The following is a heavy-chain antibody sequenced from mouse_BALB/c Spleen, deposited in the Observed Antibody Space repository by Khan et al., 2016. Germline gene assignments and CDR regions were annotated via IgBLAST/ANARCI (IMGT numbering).Heavy chain of an antibody. J-gene: IGHJ3*01. CDR3: ARSHEGFAY. Sequence: IQMVQSGPELKKPGETVKISCKASGYTFTDYSMHWVKQAPGKGLKWMGWINTETGDPTYADDFKGRFAFSLETSASTAYLKINSRTKEDTATYCGARSHEGFAYWGQGTLVTVSA. CDR1: GYTFTDYS. CDR2: INTETGDP. V-gene: IGHV9-2-1*01.